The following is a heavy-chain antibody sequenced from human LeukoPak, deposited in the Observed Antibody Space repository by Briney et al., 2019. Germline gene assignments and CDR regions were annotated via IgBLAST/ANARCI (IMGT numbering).Heavy chain of an antibody. CDR1: GGSISSYY. J-gene: IGHJ6*03. V-gene: IGHV4-59*01. CDR2: IYYSGST. Sequence: PSETLFLTCTVSGGSISSYYWSWIRQPPGKGLEWIGYIYYSGSTNYNPSLKSRVTISVDTSKNQFSLKLSSVTAADTAVYYCARVDRDYYDSSGYYYYYYMDVWGKGTTVTVSS. CDR3: ARVDRDYYDSSGYYYYYYMDV. D-gene: IGHD3-22*01.